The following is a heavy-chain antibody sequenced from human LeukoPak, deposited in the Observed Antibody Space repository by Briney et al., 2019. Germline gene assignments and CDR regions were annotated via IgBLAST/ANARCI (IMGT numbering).Heavy chain of an antibody. CDR3: SRDQAMTWYFDL. V-gene: IGHV3-30*02. Sequence: GGSLRLSCAASGFTFSSYGMHWVRRAPGKGLEWVAFIRYDGSNKYYADSVKGRFTISRDNSKNTLYLQMNSLRAEDTAVYYCSRDQAMTWYFDLWGXGTQVTVSS. CDR1: GFTFSSYG. CDR2: IRYDGSNK. J-gene: IGHJ2*01.